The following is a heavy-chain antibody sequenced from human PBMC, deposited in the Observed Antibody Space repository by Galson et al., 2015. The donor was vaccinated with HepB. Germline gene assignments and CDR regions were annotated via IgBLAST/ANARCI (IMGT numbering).Heavy chain of an antibody. V-gene: IGHV1-46*04. J-gene: IGHJ4*02. CDR3: ARGPNYYDSSGYQTYYFDY. CDR2: INPSGGST. CDR1: GYTFTSYY. D-gene: IGHD3-22*01. Sequence: SVKVSCKASGYTFTSYYMRWVRQAPGQGLEWMGIINPSGGSTSYAQKLQGRVTMTRDTSTSTVYMELSSLRSEDTAVYYCARGPNYYDSSGYQTYYFDYWGQGTLVTVSS.